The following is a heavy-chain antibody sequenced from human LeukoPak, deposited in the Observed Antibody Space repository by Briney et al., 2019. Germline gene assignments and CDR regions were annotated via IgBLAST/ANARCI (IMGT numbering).Heavy chain of an antibody. Sequence: GGSLRLSCAASGFSFNAFWMAWVRQAPGTGLEWVANINPAGSETFHVDPVKGRFSISRDHAKNLVYLQMNSLRAEDTAVYYCATFGLVAALDLWGQGTLVTVSS. D-gene: IGHD5-12*01. CDR2: INPAGSET. J-gene: IGHJ4*02. CDR1: GFSFNAFW. V-gene: IGHV3-7*01. CDR3: ATFGLVAALDL.